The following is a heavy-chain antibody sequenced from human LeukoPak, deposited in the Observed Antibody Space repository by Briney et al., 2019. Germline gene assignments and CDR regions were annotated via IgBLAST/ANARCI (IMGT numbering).Heavy chain of an antibody. CDR2: IILIFGTA. Sequence: SVKVSCKASGGTFSSYAISWVRQAPGQGLEWMGGIILIFGTANYAQKFQGRVTITADESTSTAYMELSSLRSEDTAVYFCARLFGDYDDTIRSSYWHGHLDYWGQGALVLVSS. CDR3: ARLFGDYDDTIRSSYWHGHLDY. V-gene: IGHV1-69*13. CDR1: GGTFSSYA. J-gene: IGHJ4*02. D-gene: IGHD3-16*01.